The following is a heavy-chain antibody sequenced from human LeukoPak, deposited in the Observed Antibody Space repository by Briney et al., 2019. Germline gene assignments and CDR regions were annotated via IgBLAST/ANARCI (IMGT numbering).Heavy chain of an antibody. V-gene: IGHV3-30*04. J-gene: IGHJ4*02. CDR1: GFTFSSYA. CDR2: ISYDGSNK. D-gene: IGHD3-22*01. CDR3: ARSSITMIVVAHFDY. Sequence: PGGSLRLSCAASGFTFSSYAMHWVRQAPGKGLEWVAVISYDGSNKYYADSVKGRFTISRDNSKDTLYLQMNSLRAEDTAVYYCARSSITMIVVAHFDYWGQGTLVTDSS.